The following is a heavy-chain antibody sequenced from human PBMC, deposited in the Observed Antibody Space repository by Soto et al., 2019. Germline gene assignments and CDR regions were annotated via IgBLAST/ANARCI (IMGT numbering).Heavy chain of an antibody. D-gene: IGHD3-22*01. CDR2: ISSNSKNI. Sequence: PGGSLRLSCVASGFTFSTYSMNWVRQAPGKGLEWVSSISSNSKNIFYADSVKGRFTMSISTAHLQWYDLKASDSAMYYCARHIGAYYDNNGYPYFDYWGQGTRVTVSS. J-gene: IGHJ4*02. CDR3: ARHIGAYYDNNGYPYFDY. V-gene: IGHV3-21*04. CDR1: GFTFSTYS.